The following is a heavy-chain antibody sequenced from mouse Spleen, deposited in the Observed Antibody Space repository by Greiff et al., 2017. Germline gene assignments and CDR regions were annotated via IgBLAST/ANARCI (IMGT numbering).Heavy chain of an antibody. J-gene: IGHJ1*01. D-gene: IGHD2-10*02. V-gene: IGHV1-69*02. Sequence: VQLQQPGAELVRPGASVKLSCKASGYTFTSYWINWVKQRPGQGLEWIGNIYPSDSYTNYNQKFKDKATLTVDKSSSTAYMQLSSPTSEDSAVYYCTRSKYGNYEEYFDVWGAGTTVTVSS. CDR1: GYTFTSYW. CDR3: TRSKYGNYEEYFDV. CDR2: IYPSDSYT.